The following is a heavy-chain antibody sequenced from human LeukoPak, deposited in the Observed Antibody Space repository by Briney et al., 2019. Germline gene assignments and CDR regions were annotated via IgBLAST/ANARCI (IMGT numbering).Heavy chain of an antibody. CDR3: AKCSPKLTGYRHYFDY. CDR1: GFTFSSYA. CDR2: IGGSGGST. D-gene: IGHD3-9*01. V-gene: IGHV3-23*01. J-gene: IGHJ4*02. Sequence: PGGSLRLSCAASGFTFSSYAMSWVRQAPGKGLEWVSAIGGSGGSTYYADSVKGRFTISRDNSKNTLYLQMNSLRAEDTAVYYCAKCSPKLTGYRHYFDYWGQGTLVTVSS.